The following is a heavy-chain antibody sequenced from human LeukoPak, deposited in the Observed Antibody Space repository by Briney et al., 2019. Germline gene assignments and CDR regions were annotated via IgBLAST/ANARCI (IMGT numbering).Heavy chain of an antibody. CDR3: ARTVPIYRGSGRYAPLDY. D-gene: IGHD3-10*01. Sequence: SGPTLVNPTQTLTLTCTFSGFSLSASEMCVSWIRQSPGKAPEWLARIDWDDDKYYSPSLKTRLTISKDTSKNQVVLTMTNMDPVDTATYYCARTVPIYRGSGRYAPLDYWGQGTLVTVSS. J-gene: IGHJ4*02. CDR1: GFSLSASEMC. V-gene: IGHV2-70*11. CDR2: IDWDDDK.